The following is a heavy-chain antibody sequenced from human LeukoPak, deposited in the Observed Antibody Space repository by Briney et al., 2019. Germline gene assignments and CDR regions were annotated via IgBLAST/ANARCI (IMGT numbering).Heavy chain of an antibody. D-gene: IGHD4-17*01. V-gene: IGHV4-59*12. CDR3: ARLADSTTQGFDP. CDR1: GGSISSYY. Sequence: SETLSLTCTVSGGSISSYYWSWIRQPPGKGLEWIGCIYYSGSTNYNPSLKSRVTISVDTSKNQFSLKLSSVTAADTAVYYCARLADSTTQGFDPWGQGTLVTVSS. J-gene: IGHJ5*02. CDR2: IYYSGST.